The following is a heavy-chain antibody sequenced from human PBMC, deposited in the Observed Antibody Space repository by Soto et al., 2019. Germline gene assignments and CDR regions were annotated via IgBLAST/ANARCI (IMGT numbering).Heavy chain of an antibody. V-gene: IGHV1-69*02. CDR2: IIPILGIA. J-gene: IGHJ4*02. CDR3: ARAPGYYDSSGYLDY. Sequence: QVQLVQSGAEVKKPGSSVKVSCKASGGTFSSYTISWVRQAPGQGLEWMGRIIPILGIANYAQKFQGRVTITADKSTSTAYMELSSLRSEDTAVYYCARAPGYYDSSGYLDYWGQGTLVTVSS. CDR1: GGTFSSYT. D-gene: IGHD3-22*01.